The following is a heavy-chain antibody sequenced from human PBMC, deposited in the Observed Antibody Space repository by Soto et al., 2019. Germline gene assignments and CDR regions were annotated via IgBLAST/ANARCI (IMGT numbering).Heavy chain of an antibody. V-gene: IGHV1-2*02. CDR2: INPNSGGT. D-gene: IGHD5-12*01. CDR3: AGGGGRGYSERAP. Sequence: QVQLVQSGAEVKKPGASVKVSCKASGYTFTAYYMHWVRQAPGQGLEWMGWINPNSGGTYHAQNLTGRVTKTRDSSATTAYMELASLRSDDAAVYYCAGGGGRGYSERAPWGDGTLVIVSS. J-gene: IGHJ5*02. CDR1: GYTFTAYY.